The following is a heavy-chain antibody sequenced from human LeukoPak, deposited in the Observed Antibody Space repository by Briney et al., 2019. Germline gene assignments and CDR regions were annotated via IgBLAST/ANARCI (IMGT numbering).Heavy chain of an antibody. D-gene: IGHD6-13*01. Sequence: ASVKVSCKASGYMFSSYGISWVRQAPGEGLEWMGWITTYKGNTAYEQKFQGRVTMTTDTSTSTAYMEMRSLRSDDTAVYYCARGPIAAAGDSWGQGTLVTVSS. CDR2: ITTYKGNT. CDR1: GYMFSSYG. J-gene: IGHJ4*02. CDR3: ARGPIAAAGDS. V-gene: IGHV1-18*01.